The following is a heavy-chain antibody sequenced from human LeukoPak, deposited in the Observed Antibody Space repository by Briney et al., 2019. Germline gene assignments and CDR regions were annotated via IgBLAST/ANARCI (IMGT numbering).Heavy chain of an antibody. Sequence: SETLSLTCTVSGGSISSYYWSWIRQPPGKGLEWIGYTYNSGSTNYNPSLRSRVSISVDTSKNHFSLKLSSVTAADTAVYYCARDRGCNSTSCYSGYFDYWGQGTLVTVSS. CDR3: ARDRGCNSTSCYSGYFDY. D-gene: IGHD2-2*01. J-gene: IGHJ4*02. CDR1: GGSISSYY. CDR2: TYNSGST. V-gene: IGHV4-59*01.